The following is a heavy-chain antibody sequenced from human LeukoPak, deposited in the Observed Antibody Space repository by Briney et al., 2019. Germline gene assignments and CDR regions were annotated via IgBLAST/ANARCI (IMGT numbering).Heavy chain of an antibody. CDR1: GFTVSSNS. J-gene: IGHJ4*02. D-gene: IGHD4/OR15-4a*01. CDR2: IYSDNT. V-gene: IGHV3-53*01. CDR3: ARRAGAYSHPYDY. Sequence: GGSLRLSCTVSGFTVSSNSMSWVRQAPGKGLEWVSFIYSDNTHYSASVKGRFTISRDNSKNTLYLQMNSLRAEDTAVYYCARRAGAYSHPYDYWGQGTLVTVSS.